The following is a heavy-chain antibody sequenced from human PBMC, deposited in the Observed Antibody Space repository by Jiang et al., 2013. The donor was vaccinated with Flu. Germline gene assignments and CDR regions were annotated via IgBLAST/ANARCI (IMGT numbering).Heavy chain of an antibody. J-gene: IGHJ3*02. Sequence: SGAEVKKPGASVKVSCKASGYTFTSYYMHWVRQAPGQGLEWMGIINPSGGSTSYAQKFQGRVTMTRDTSTSTVYMELSSLRSEDTAVYYCARESRRPNSQPIRDAFDIWGQGTMVTVSS. CDR2: INPSGGST. CDR3: ARESRRPNSQPIRDAFDI. CDR1: GYTFTSYY. D-gene: IGHD3-3*02. V-gene: IGHV1-46*01.